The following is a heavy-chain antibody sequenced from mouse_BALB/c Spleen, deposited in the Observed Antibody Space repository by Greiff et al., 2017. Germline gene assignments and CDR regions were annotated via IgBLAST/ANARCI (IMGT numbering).Heavy chain of an antibody. CDR1: GYTFTDYE. Sequence: VKLMESGAELVRPGASVTLSCKASGYTFTDYEMHWVKQTPVHGLEWIGAIDPETGGTAYNQKFKGKATLTADKSSSTAYMELRSLTSEDSAVYYGTRLRRGWYAMDYWGQGTSVTVSS. D-gene: IGHD2-12*01. CDR2: IDPETGGT. J-gene: IGHJ4*01. V-gene: IGHV1-15*01. CDR3: TRLRRGWYAMDY.